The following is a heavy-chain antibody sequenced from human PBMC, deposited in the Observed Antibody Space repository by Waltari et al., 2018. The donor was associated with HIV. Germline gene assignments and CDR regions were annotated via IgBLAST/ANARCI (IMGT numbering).Heavy chain of an antibody. V-gene: IGHV3-30*18. J-gene: IGHJ4*02. CDR3: AKDQEWLIQYYLDY. CDR1: GFTFSNCG. Sequence: QVQLVESGGGVVQPGRSLRLSCAASGFTFSNCGMHWVRQDPGKGLEWVAVIYFDGYKKYHADSVRGRFTISRDNSKNTLYLQMNSLRPEDTAMYYCAKDQEWLIQYYLDYWGQGTLVTVSS. D-gene: IGHD6-19*01. CDR2: IYFDGYKK.